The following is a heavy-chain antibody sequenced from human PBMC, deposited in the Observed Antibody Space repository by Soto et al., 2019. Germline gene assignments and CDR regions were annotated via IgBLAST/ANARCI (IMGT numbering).Heavy chain of an antibody. V-gene: IGHV1-69*12. CDR3: ARERAPVTMIVGGWFDP. J-gene: IGHJ5*02. CDR2: IIPIFGTA. CDR1: GGTFSSYA. D-gene: IGHD3-22*01. Sequence: QVQLVQSGAEVKKPGSSVKVSCKASGGTFSSYAISWVRQAPGQGLEWMGGIIPIFGTANYAQKFQGRVTITAXXSXSTXYMELSSLRSEDTGVYYCARERAPVTMIVGGWFDPWGQGTLVTVSS.